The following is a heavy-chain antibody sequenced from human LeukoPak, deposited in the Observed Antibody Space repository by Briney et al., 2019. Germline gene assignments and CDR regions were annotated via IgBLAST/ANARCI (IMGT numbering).Heavy chain of an antibody. V-gene: IGHV3-15*01. CDR3: TTESRGWFGEIEIDY. CDR1: GFTFSSYW. CDR2: IKSKTDGGTT. Sequence: GGSLRLSCAASGFTFSSYWMSWVRHAPGKGREWVGRIKSKTDGGTTDYAAPVKGRFTISRDDSKNTLYLQMNSLKTEDTAVYYCTTESRGWFGEIEIDYWGQGTLVTVSS. D-gene: IGHD3-10*01. J-gene: IGHJ4*02.